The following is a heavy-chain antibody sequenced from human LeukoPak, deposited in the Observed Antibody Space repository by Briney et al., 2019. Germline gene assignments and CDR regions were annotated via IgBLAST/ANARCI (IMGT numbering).Heavy chain of an antibody. CDR3: ARAPPPWYFDL. J-gene: IGHJ2*01. Sequence: PSQALSLTCTVSGGSISSGSYYWSWIRQPAGKGLEWIGRIYTSGSTNYNPSLKSRVTISVDTSKNQFSLKLSSVTAADTAVNYCARAPPPWYFDLWGRGTLVTVSS. V-gene: IGHV4-61*02. CDR2: IYTSGST. CDR1: GGSISSGSYY.